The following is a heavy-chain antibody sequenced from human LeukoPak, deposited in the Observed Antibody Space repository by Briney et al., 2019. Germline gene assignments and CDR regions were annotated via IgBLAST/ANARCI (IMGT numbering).Heavy chain of an antibody. CDR1: GGSLSSGGYS. CDR2: IYHSGST. Sequence: PSETLSLTCAVSGGSLSSGGYSWSWTRQPPGKGLEWIGYIYHSGSTNYNPSLKSRVTISVDTSKNQFSLKLSSVTAADTAVYYCARRPRGPWGIIDYWGQGTLVTVSS. D-gene: IGHD7-27*01. V-gene: IGHV4-30-2*01. J-gene: IGHJ4*02. CDR3: ARRPRGPWGIIDY.